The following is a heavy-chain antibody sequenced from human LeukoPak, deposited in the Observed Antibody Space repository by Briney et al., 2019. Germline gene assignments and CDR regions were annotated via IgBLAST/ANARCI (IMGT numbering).Heavy chain of an antibody. J-gene: IGHJ4*02. CDR3: ARGNWNYPFDY. V-gene: IGHV3-23*01. Sequence: GGSLRLSCAASGFTFSSYAMSWVRQAPGKGLEWVSAISGSGGSTYYADSVKGRITISRDNSKNTLYLQMNSLRAEDTAVYYCARGNWNYPFDYWGQGTLVTVSS. D-gene: IGHD1-7*01. CDR1: GFTFSSYA. CDR2: ISGSGGST.